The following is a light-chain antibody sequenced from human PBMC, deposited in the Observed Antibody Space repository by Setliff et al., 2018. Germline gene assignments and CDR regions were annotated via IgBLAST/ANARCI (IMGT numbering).Light chain of an antibody. V-gene: IGLV1-47*01. CDR1: TSNIGKNF. CDR2: RNN. Sequence: QSALTQPPSASGTPGQSVTISCSGSTSNIGKNFVYWYQRVPGTVPKLLIYRNNQRPSGVSDRFSGSKSGTSASLAISGLRSEDGADYYCATWDDSLSAYVFGTGTKGTVL. J-gene: IGLJ1*01. CDR3: ATWDDSLSAYV.